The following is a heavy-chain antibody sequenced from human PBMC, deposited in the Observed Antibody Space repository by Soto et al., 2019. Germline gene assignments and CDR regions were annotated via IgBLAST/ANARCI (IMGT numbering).Heavy chain of an antibody. CDR1: GYSFTSYW. D-gene: IGHD1-26*01. Sequence: GESLKISCKGSGYSFTSYWIGWVRQMPGKGLEWMGIIYPGDSDTRYSPSFQGQVTISADKSISTAYLQWSSLKASDTAMYYCARPPSRNSGSYLNKGDAFDIWGQGTMVTVSS. CDR3: ARPPSRNSGSYLNKGDAFDI. J-gene: IGHJ3*02. V-gene: IGHV5-51*01. CDR2: IYPGDSDT.